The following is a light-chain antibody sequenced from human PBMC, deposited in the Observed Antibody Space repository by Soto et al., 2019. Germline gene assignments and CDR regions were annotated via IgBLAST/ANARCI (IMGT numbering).Light chain of an antibody. J-gene: IGLJ1*01. Sequence: QSVLTQPASVSGSPGQSITISCTGTSSDVGGYNYVSWYQQHPGKAPKLMIYEVSNRPSGVSNRFSGSKSGNTASPTISGLQAEDEADYYCSSYTSSTHVFGTGTKVTVL. V-gene: IGLV2-14*01. CDR3: SSYTSSTHV. CDR1: SSDVGGYNY. CDR2: EVS.